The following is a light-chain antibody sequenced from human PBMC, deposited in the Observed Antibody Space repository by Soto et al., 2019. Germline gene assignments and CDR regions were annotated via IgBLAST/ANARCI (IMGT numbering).Light chain of an antibody. CDR3: AGWDGSLSGWV. CDR2: RDN. J-gene: IGLJ3*02. Sequence: QSALTQPPPASGTPVQRVTIPCSGSSSNFGNNYVYWYQQFPGTAPKLLIYRDNQRPSGVPDRFSGSKSGTSASLAISGLRSEDEADYYCAGWDGSLSGWVFGGGT. V-gene: IGLV1-47*01. CDR1: SSNFGNNY.